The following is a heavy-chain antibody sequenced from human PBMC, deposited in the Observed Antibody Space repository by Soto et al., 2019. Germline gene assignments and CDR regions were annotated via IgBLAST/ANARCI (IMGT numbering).Heavy chain of an antibody. V-gene: IGHV4-61*01. Sequence: PSETLSLTCTVSGGSVSSGSYYWSWIRQPPGKGLEWIGYIYYSGSTNYNPSLKSRVTISVDTSKNQFSLKLSSVTAADTAVYYCARGWVVAAKYFDYWGQGTLVTVSS. D-gene: IGHD2-15*01. J-gene: IGHJ4*02. CDR3: ARGWVVAAKYFDY. CDR2: IYYSGST. CDR1: GGSVSSGSYY.